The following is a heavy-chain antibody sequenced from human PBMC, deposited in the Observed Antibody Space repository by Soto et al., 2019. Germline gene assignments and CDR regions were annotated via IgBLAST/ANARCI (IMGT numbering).Heavy chain of an antibody. J-gene: IGHJ4*02. CDR3: ARGAYSDHDY. V-gene: IGHV4-31*03. D-gene: IGHD5-12*01. CDR1: GGSISSGGYY. CDR2: IYYSGST. Sequence: SETLSLTCTVSGGSISSGGYYWSWIRQHPGKGLEWIGYIYYSGSTYYNPSLKSRVTISVDTSKNQFSLKLSSVTAADTAVYYCARGAYSDHDYWGQGTLVTVSS.